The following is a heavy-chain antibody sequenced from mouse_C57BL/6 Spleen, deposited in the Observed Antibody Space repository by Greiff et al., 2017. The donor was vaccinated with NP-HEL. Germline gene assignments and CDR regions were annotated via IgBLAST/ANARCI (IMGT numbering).Heavy chain of an antibody. D-gene: IGHD1-1*01. Sequence: EVKLVESGGGLVKPGGSLKLSCAASGFTFSSYAMSWVRQTPEKRLEWVATISDGGSYTYYPDNVKGRFTISRDNAKNNLYLQMSHLKSEDTAMYYCARDLYYGSGNYYAMDYWGQGTSVTVSS. CDR1: GFTFSSYA. J-gene: IGHJ4*01. V-gene: IGHV5-4*01. CDR2: ISDGGSYT. CDR3: ARDLYYGSGNYYAMDY.